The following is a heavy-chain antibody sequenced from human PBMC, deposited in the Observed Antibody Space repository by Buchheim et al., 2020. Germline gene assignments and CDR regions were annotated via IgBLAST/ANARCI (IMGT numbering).Heavy chain of an antibody. J-gene: IGHJ6*02. CDR3: AKDLQRFLPVYYYGMDV. CDR1: GFTFSSYG. Sequence: QVQLVESGGGVVQPGRSLRLSCAASGFTFSSYGMHWVRQAPGKGLEWVAVISYDGSNKYYADSVKGRFTISRDNSKNTLYLQMNSLRAEDTAVYYCAKDLQRFLPVYYYGMDVWGQGTT. D-gene: IGHD3-3*01. CDR2: ISYDGSNK. V-gene: IGHV3-30*18.